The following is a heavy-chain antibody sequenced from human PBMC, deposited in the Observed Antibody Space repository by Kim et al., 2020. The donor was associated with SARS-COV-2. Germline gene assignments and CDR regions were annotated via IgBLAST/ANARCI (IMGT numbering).Heavy chain of an antibody. Sequence: SETLSITCRVYGGSFSGYYWSWIRQPPGKGLEWIGEINHSGTTNSNPSLKSRVTISVDTSKNEFSLKLTSVTAADTAVYYCASLRALYYGAGPFDRCGQGTLVTVSS. V-gene: IGHV4-34*01. CDR3: ASLRALYYGAGPFDR. J-gene: IGHJ5*02. D-gene: IGHD2-21*01. CDR1: GGSFSGYY. CDR2: INHSGTT.